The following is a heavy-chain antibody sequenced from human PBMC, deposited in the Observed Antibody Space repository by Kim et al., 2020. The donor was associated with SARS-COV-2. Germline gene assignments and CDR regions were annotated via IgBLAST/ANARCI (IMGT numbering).Heavy chain of an antibody. CDR1: GGSISSGGYY. V-gene: IGHV4-31*03. D-gene: IGHD3-9*01. CDR3: ARDRHDTWANWFDP. CDR2: IYYSGST. Sequence: SETLSLTCTVSGGSISSGGYYWSWIRQHPGKGLEWIGYIYYSGSTYYNPSLKSRVTISVDTSKNQFSLKLSSVTAADTAVYYCARDRHDTWANWFDPWGQGTLVTVSS. J-gene: IGHJ5*02.